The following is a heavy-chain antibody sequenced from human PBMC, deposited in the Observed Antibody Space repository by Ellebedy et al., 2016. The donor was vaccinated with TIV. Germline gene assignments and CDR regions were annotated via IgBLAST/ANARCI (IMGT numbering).Heavy chain of an antibody. CDR2: IFPGDSDP. CDR1: GYDFSSYW. CDR3: ARHRGGYSGYFGMDV. Sequence: GESLKISCQGFGYDFSSYWIGWVRQMPGKGLECMGIIFPGDSDPRYCPSFRGQVTITVDSSITTAYLQWSSLQASDTATYYCARHRGGYSGYFGMDVWGQGTTVTVSS. J-gene: IGHJ6*02. D-gene: IGHD5-12*01. V-gene: IGHV5-51*01.